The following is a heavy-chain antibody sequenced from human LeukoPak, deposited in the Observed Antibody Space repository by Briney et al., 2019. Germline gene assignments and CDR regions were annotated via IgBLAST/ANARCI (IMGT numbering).Heavy chain of an antibody. V-gene: IGHV4-30-2*01. CDR1: GGSISSGGYY. J-gene: IGHJ4*02. D-gene: IGHD6-19*01. Sequence: SETLSLTCTVSGGSISSGGYYWSWIRQPPGKGLEWIGYIYHSGSTYYNPSLKSRVTISVDRSKNQFSLKLSSVTAADTAVYYCAREDGSGHYYFDYWGQGTLVTVSS. CDR2: IYHSGST. CDR3: AREDGSGHYYFDY.